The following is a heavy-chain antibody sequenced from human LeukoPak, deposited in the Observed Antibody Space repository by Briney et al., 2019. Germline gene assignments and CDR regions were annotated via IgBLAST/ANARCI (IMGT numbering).Heavy chain of an antibody. CDR2: IRFNGN. J-gene: IGHJ4*02. D-gene: IGHD7-27*01. Sequence: PGGSLRLSCAASGFTFSNYAIHWVRPAPGKGLEWVASIRFNGNFYADYVKGRFTISRDNSKSTVSLQMDTLRTEDTALYYCARENWDFDFWGQGTLVTVSS. CDR1: GFTFSNYA. V-gene: IGHV3-30*02. CDR3: ARENWDFDF.